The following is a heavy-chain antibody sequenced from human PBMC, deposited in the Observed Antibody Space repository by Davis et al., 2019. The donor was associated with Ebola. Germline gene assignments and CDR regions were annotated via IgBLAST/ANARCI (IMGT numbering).Heavy chain of an antibody. CDR3: GRSPYYYYGMDV. CDR1: GYSFTSYW. V-gene: IGHV5-10-1*01. Sequence: GESLKISCKGSGYSFTSYWISWVRQMPGKGLEWMGRIDPSDSYTNYSPSFQGHVTISADKSISTAYLQWSSLKASDTAMYYCGRSPYYYYGMDVWGKGTTVTVSS. J-gene: IGHJ6*04. CDR2: IDPSDSYT.